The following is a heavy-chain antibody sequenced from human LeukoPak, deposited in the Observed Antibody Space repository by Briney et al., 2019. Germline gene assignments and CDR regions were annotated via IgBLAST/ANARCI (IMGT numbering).Heavy chain of an antibody. CDR2: INPNSGGT. CDR1: GYTFTGYY. J-gene: IGHJ6*03. D-gene: IGHD6-13*01. CDR3: ARVDSSWWGDYYYYYMDV. V-gene: IGHV1-2*06. Sequence: ASVKVSCKASGYTFTGYYMHWVRQAPGQGLEWMGRINPNSGGTNYAQKFQGRVTMTRDTSIGTAYMELSRLRSDDTAVYYCARVDSSWWGDYYYYYMDVWGKGTTVTVSS.